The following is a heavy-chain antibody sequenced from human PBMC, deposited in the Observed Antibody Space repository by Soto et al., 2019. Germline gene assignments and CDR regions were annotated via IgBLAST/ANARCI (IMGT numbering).Heavy chain of an antibody. CDR1: GPSVHSNSAA. D-gene: IGHD6-13*01. CDR2: TYYRSKWDN. V-gene: IGHV6-1*01. CDR3: TRDRIAGDHFDY. J-gene: IGHJ4*02. Sequence: SKTLSGNCAISGPSVHSNSAAWKWIRHSAWRGLGGLGRTYYRSKWDNDYAVSVKSRITINRDTSKNEFSLHLNSVTPGVTAVYYCTRDRIAGDHFDYGGQGTLVTVS.